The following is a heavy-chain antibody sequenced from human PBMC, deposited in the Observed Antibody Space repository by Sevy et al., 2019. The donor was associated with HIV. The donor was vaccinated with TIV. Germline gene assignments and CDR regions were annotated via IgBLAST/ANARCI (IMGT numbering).Heavy chain of an antibody. J-gene: IGHJ6*02. Sequence: SQTLSLTCAISEDSVSSIRTSWNWIRQSPSRGLEWLGRTYYRSKWYNDYATSVKSRITINADTSKNQVSLQLNSVTPEDTAVYYCAERTNDVFYYGMDVWGQGTTVTVSS. CDR2: TYYRSKWYN. V-gene: IGHV6-1*01. CDR3: AERTNDVFYYGMDV. CDR1: EDSVSSIRTS.